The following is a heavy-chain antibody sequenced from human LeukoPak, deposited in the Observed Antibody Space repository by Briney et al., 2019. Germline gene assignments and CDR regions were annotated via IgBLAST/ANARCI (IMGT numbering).Heavy chain of an antibody. J-gene: IGHJ4*02. CDR1: GFTVSSNY. Sequence: PGGSLRLSCAASGFTVSSNYMSWVRQAPGKGLEWVSSITSSSSYIYYADSVKGRFTISRDNAKNSLFLQMNSLRPEDTAFYYCAKDRGTGSYPYYFGSWGPGTLVTVSS. D-gene: IGHD1-26*01. CDR2: ITSSSSYI. CDR3: AKDRGTGSYPYYFGS. V-gene: IGHV3-21*04.